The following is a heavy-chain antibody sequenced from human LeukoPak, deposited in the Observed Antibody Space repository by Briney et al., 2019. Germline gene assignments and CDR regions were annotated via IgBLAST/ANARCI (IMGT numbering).Heavy chain of an antibody. CDR2: IYYSGST. CDR1: GGSISSYY. V-gene: IGHV4-59*06. Sequence: SETLSLTCTVSGGSISSYYWSWIRQHPGKGLEWIGYIYYSGSTYYNPSLKSRVTISVDTSKNQFSLKLSSVTAADTAVYYCARAYSRGDNWFDPWGQGTLVTVSS. D-gene: IGHD4-11*01. J-gene: IGHJ5*02. CDR3: ARAYSRGDNWFDP.